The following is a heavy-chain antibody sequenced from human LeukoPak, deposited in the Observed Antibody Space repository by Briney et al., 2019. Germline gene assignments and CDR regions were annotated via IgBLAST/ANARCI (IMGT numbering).Heavy chain of an antibody. J-gene: IGHJ4*02. V-gene: IGHV4-39*07. CDR1: GGSISSSSYY. CDR3: ARVNSGGDFDY. CDR2: IYYSGST. Sequence: LETLSLACTVSGGSISSSSYYWGWIRQPPGKGLEWIGSIYYSGSTYYNPSLKSRVTISVDTSKNQFSLKLSSVTAADTAVYYCARVNSGGDFDYWGQGTLVTVSS. D-gene: IGHD2-15*01.